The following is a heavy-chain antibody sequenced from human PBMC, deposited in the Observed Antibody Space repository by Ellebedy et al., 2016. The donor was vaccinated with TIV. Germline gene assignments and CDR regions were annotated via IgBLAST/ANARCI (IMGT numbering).Heavy chain of an antibody. J-gene: IGHJ4*02. CDR1: GGSISSVDYY. D-gene: IGHD6-13*01. CDR2: IYYTGST. CDR3: ARVRAAAGMAHFDN. V-gene: IGHV4-61*08. Sequence: MPSETLSLTCTVSGGSISSVDYYWSWIRQHPGKGLEWIGYIYYTGSTNYNPSLKSRVTIAVDTSKNQFSLKQRSVTAADTAVYYCARVRAAAGMAHFDNWGQGTLVTVSS.